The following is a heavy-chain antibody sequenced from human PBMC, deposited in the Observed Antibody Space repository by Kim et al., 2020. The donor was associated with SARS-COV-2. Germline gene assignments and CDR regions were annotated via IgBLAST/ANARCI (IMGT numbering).Heavy chain of an antibody. V-gene: IGHV1-24*01. CDR1: GYTLTELS. Sequence: ASVKVSCKVSGYTLTELSMHWVRQAPGKELEWMGGFDPEDGETIYAQKFQGRVTMTEDTSTDTAYMELSSLRSEDTAVYYCAIGPVGATSYYYYMDVWGKGTTVTVSS. CDR3: AIGPVGATSYYYYMDV. D-gene: IGHD1-26*01. J-gene: IGHJ6*03. CDR2: FDPEDGET.